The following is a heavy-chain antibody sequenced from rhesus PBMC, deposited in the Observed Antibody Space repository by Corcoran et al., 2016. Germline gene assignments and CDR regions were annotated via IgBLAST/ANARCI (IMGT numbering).Heavy chain of an antibody. CDR1: GFTCDDYA. J-gene: IGHJ4*01. Sequence: EVQLVESGGGVVQPGGSRRLSCAASGFTCDDYAMHWVRQAPVKGLEWGSGISWSGGSTYYADSVKGRFTISRDNAKNSLFLQMNSLRAEDTAVYYCTRLPLGYCSGGVCGSGWSGYWGQGVLVTVSS. D-gene: IGHD2-8*01. CDR3: TRLPLGYCSGGVCGSGWSGY. CDR2: ISWSGGST. V-gene: IGHV3-201*01.